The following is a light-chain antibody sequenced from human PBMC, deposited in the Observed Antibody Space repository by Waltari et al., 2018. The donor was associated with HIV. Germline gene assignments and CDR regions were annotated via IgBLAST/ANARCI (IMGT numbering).Light chain of an antibody. J-gene: IGKJ1*01. Sequence: DIVMTQSPDSLAVSLGERATLNCKSTQTLLYRSTNQYYVSWFQQKPGQPPKILIYWASIRESGVPDRFSGSGSGTDFTLTISNLQAEDVAVYYCQQYYSTPWTFGQGTKVEIK. CDR1: QTLLYRSTNQYY. V-gene: IGKV4-1*01. CDR3: QQYYSTPWT. CDR2: WAS.